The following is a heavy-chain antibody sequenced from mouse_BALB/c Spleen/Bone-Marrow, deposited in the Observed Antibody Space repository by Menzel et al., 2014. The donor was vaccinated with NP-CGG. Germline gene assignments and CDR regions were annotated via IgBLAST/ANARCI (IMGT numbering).Heavy chain of an antibody. Sequence: EVKLVESGGGLVQPGGSLKLSCAASGFDFSRYWMSWVRQAPGKGLKWIGEINPDSRTINYSPSLKDRFIISRDNAKNTLYLRLNKVRSEDTALYYCARPDYYGYLNYWGQGTTLTVSS. D-gene: IGHD1-1*01. CDR1: GFDFSRYW. CDR3: ARPDYYGYLNY. V-gene: IGHV4-1*02. J-gene: IGHJ2*01. CDR2: INPDSRTI.